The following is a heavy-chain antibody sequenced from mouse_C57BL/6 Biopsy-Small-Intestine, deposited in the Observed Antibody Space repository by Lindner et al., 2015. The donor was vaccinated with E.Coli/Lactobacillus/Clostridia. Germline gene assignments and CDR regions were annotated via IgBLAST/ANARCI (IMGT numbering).Heavy chain of an antibody. Sequence: SVKVSCKASGGTFSKYVIHWVRQAPGQGLEWVGRIIPLFGRPDYAQEFQDRVTITADESTRTAYMELKTLTSDDTAVYYCARDPHGGVFEDYYYGMDVWGQGTTVTASS. CDR1: GGTFSKYV. CDR2: IIPLFGRP. CDR3: ARDPHGGVFEDYYYGMDV. J-gene: IGHJ1*01. V-gene: IGHV1-62-2*01. D-gene: IGHD2-1*01.